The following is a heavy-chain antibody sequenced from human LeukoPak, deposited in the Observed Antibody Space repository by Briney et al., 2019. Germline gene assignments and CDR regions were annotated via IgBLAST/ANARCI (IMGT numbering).Heavy chain of an antibody. Sequence: GGSLRLSCVVSGISFSDYSISWVRQAPGKGLEWVAHITSGGSTIYYADSVRGRFTISRDNDQNSVLLQINSLSGDDTAVFYCAAGGWYYFDYWGQGTLVTVSS. CDR2: ITSGGSTI. CDR3: AAGGWYYFDY. V-gene: IGHV3-48*01. CDR1: GISFSDYS. J-gene: IGHJ4*02. D-gene: IGHD2-15*01.